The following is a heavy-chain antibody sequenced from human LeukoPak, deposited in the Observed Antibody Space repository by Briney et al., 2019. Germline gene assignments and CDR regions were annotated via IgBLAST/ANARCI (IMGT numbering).Heavy chain of an antibody. D-gene: IGHD4-11*01. CDR1: GGSISGYY. CDR3: ASFTVGDYYFDY. Sequence: PSETLSLTCTVSGGSISGYYWNWIRQPPGKGLEWIGYIYYSGSTKYNPSLKSRVTISVDTSKNQFSLKLSSVTAADTAVYYCASFTVGDYYFDYWGQGTLVTVSS. J-gene: IGHJ4*02. V-gene: IGHV4-59*01. CDR2: IYYSGST.